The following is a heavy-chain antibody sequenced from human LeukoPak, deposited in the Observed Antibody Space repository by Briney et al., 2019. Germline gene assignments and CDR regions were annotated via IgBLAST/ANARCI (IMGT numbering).Heavy chain of an antibody. CDR3: AGGYYYDTSGHYLSSPPPDQ. Sequence: GGSLRLSCAASGFTFTTYTMHWVRQVPGKGLEWVAVISYDGSSKDYADSVKGRFTISRDNSKKSLYLEMNSLRAEDTAIYYCAGGYYYDTSGHYLSSPPPDQWGQGTLVTVSS. V-gene: IGHV3-30*04. J-gene: IGHJ4*02. CDR1: GFTFTTYT. D-gene: IGHD3-22*01. CDR2: ISYDGSSK.